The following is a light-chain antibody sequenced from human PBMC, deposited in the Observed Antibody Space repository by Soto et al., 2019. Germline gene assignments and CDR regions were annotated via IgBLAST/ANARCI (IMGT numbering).Light chain of an antibody. J-gene: IGKJ1*01. CDR3: QQYGPSLWT. Sequence: EIVLTQSPGTLSLSPGERATLSCRASQSVSSTYLACYQQKPGQAPRLLMYGASSRASGVPDRFSASGSGTDFTLTISILQPEDFAVYYCQQYGPSLWTFGQGTKVEIK. V-gene: IGKV3-20*01. CDR1: QSVSSTY. CDR2: GAS.